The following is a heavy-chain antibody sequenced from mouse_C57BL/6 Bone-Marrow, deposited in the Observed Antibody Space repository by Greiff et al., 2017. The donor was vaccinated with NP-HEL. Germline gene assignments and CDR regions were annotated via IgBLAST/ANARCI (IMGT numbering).Heavy chain of an antibody. CDR1: GYSITSGYY. V-gene: IGHV3-6*01. D-gene: IGHD2-10*02. CDR3: ARVNSISFAY. J-gene: IGHJ3*01. CDR2: ISYDGSN. Sequence: DVKLQESGPGLVKPSQSLSLTCSVTGYSITSGYYWNWIRQFPGNKLEWMGYISYDGSNNYNPSLKNRISITRDTSKNQFFLKLNSVTTEDTATYYCARVNSISFAYWGQGTLVTVSA.